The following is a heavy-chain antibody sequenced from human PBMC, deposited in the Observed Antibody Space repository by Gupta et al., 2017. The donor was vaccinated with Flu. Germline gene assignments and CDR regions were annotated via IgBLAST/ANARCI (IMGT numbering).Heavy chain of an antibody. CDR2: IYYSGST. CDR1: GGSISSYY. V-gene: IGHV4-59*01. J-gene: IGHJ4*02. CDR3: ARVRDGYNLRNYFDY. D-gene: IGHD5-24*01. Sequence: QVQLQESGPGLVKPSETLSLTCTVSGGSISSYYWSWIRQPPGKGLEWIGYIYYSGSTNYNPSLKSRVTISVDTSKNQFSLKLSSVTAADTAVYYRARVRDGYNLRNYFDYWGQGTLVTVSS.